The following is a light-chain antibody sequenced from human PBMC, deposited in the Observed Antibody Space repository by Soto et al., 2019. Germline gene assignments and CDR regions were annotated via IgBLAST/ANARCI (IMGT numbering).Light chain of an antibody. V-gene: IGKV1-5*03. CDR2: KAS. Sequence: DIQMTQSPSTLSASVGDRVTITCRASQSISTWLAWYQQKPGKAPKLLIYKASSLESGVSSRFSGSGSGTEFTLTISSLQPDDFATYYCQQYNTYPLTFGGGTTVESK. J-gene: IGKJ4*01. CDR1: QSISTW. CDR3: QQYNTYPLT.